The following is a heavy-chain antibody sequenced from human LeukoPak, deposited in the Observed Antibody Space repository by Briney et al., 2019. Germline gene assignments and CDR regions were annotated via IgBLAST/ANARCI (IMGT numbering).Heavy chain of an antibody. CDR2: IYYSGST. J-gene: IGHJ4*02. CDR3: ARADILTGYYYFDY. Sequence: SQTLSLTCTVPGGSISSGDYYSSWIRQPPGKGLEWIVYIYYSGSTYYNPSLKSRVTISVDTSKNQFSLKLSSVTAADTAVYYCARADILTGYYYFDYWGQGTLVTVSS. D-gene: IGHD3-9*01. V-gene: IGHV4-30-4*01. CDR1: GGSISSGDYY.